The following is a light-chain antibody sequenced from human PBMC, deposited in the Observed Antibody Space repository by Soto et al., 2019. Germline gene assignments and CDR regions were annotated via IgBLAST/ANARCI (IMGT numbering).Light chain of an antibody. V-gene: IGKV1-5*01. J-gene: IGKJ1*01. Sequence: DIQMTQSPSTLSASVGDRVTVTCRGSQSFSGWLGWYQQKPGKAPKLLIYDASNLESGVPSRFSGSGSGTEFPITISSLQPDDFATYSCQQFRTFGQVNKVEIK. CDR1: QSFSGW. CDR3: QQFRT. CDR2: DAS.